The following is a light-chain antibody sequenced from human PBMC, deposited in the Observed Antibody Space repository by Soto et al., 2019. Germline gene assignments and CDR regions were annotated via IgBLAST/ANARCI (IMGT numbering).Light chain of an antibody. CDR1: QSVSRN. J-gene: IGKJ4*01. CDR2: GAS. V-gene: IGKV3-15*01. CDR3: QQYGSSLGVT. Sequence: EIVLTQSPGTLSVSPGERATLSCRASQSVSRNFAWYQQKPGQAPRLLIYGASTRATDIPARFSGSGSGTECTLTISSLQSEDFAIYYCQQYGSSLGVTFGGGTKVDIK.